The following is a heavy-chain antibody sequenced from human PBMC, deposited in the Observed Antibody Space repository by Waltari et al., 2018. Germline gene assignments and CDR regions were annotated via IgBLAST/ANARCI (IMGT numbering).Heavy chain of an antibody. CDR1: GFTFSNYD. Sequence: QVQLVESGGGVVQPGGSLRLSCAASGFTFSNYDMHWVRQAPGKGLEWVAVISYDGSNKYYADSVKGRFSISRDNSKNTLYLQMNSLRAEDTAVYYCAKGVESDYWGQGTLVTVSS. J-gene: IGHJ4*02. D-gene: IGHD3-10*01. CDR2: ISYDGSNK. CDR3: AKGVESDY. V-gene: IGHV3-30*18.